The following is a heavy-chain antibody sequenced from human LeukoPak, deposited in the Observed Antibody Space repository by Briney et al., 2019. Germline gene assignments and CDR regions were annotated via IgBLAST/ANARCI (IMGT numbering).Heavy chain of an antibody. CDR1: GGSISRHY. J-gene: IGHJ3*02. V-gene: IGHV4-59*11. CDR3: ATASGYEPHYAFDI. CDR2: IYYSGST. D-gene: IGHD5-12*01. Sequence: SETLSLTCTVSGGSISRHYWSWIRQPPGKGLEWIGYIYYSGSTNYNPSLKSRVAISVDTSKNQFSLKLSSVTAADTAVYYCATASGYEPHYAFDIWGQGTMVTVSS.